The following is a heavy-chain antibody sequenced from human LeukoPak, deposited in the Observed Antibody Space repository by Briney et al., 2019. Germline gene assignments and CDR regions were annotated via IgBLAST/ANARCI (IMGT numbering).Heavy chain of an antibody. CDR2: ISGSGGST. J-gene: IGHJ3*02. Sequence: PGGSLRLSCAASGFTFSSYAMSWVRQAPGKGLEWVSAISGSGGSTYYADSVKGRFTISRDNSKNTLYLQMNSLRAEDTAVYYCAKDITTVTLWNDAFDIWGQGTMVTVSS. V-gene: IGHV3-23*01. CDR3: AKDITTVTLWNDAFDI. CDR1: GFTFSSYA. D-gene: IGHD4-17*01.